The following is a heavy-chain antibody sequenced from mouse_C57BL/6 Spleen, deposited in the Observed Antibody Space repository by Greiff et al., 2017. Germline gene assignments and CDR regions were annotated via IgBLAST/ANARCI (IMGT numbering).Heavy chain of an antibody. CDR1: GYTFTSYW. J-gene: IGHJ2*01. V-gene: IGHV1-64*01. D-gene: IGHD1-1*01. CDR3: ARRPTVVGDDY. CDR2: IHPNSGST. Sequence: QVQLQQPGAELVKPGASVKLSCKASGYTFTSYWMHWVKQRPGQGLEWIGMIHPNSGSTNYNEKFKSKATLTVDKSSSTAYMQLRSLTSEDSAVYYCARRPTVVGDDYWGQGTTLTVSS.